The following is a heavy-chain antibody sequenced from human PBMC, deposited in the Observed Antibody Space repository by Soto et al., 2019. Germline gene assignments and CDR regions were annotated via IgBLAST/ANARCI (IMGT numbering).Heavy chain of an antibody. CDR2: IYSGGST. J-gene: IGHJ4*02. CDR1: GFTVSSNY. CDR3: ARDRPVEMATWD. D-gene: IGHD5-12*01. Sequence: GSLRLSCAASGFTVSSNYMSWVRQAPGKGLEWVSVIYSGGSTYYADSVKGRFTISRDNSKNTLYLQMNSLRAEDTAVYYCARDRPVEMATWDWGQGTLVTVSS. V-gene: IGHV3-53*01.